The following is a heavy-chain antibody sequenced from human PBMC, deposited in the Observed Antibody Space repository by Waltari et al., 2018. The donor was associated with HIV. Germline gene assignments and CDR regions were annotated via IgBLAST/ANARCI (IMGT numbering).Heavy chain of an antibody. CDR1: RFPFSIYS. CDR3: GFVPAATHGMDV. V-gene: IGHV3-21*01. Sequence: EVQLVESGGGLVKPGGSLRISWATSRFPFSIYSLIWVRQAPGKGLEWVASFSSASDSEFYADSVKGRFTISRDNAKNFLDLQMNSLRDEDTAVYYCGFVPAATHGMDVWGQGTTVTVSS. CDR2: FSSASDSE. D-gene: IGHD6-13*01. J-gene: IGHJ6*02.